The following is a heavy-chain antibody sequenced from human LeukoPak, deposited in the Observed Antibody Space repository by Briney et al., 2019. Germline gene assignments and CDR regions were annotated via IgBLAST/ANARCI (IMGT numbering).Heavy chain of an antibody. CDR2: VSGDGRST. Sequence: QPGGSLRLSCAASGFTFSNYIMSWVRLAPGEGLEWVSSVSGDGRSTYYTQSVEGRFTVSRDNSKNTLYLQLNSLRAEDTALYYCAKGITADGYNFERGKDSWGQGTLVTVSS. J-gene: IGHJ4*02. V-gene: IGHV3-23*01. CDR3: AKGITADGYNFERGKDS. CDR1: GFTFSNYI. D-gene: IGHD5-24*01.